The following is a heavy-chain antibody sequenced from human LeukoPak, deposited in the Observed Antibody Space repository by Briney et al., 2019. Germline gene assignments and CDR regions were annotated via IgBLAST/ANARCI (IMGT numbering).Heavy chain of an antibody. J-gene: IGHJ5*02. Sequence: SETLSLTCTVSGYSISSGYYWGWIRQPPGKGLEWIGSIYHSGSTYYNPSLKSRVTISVDTSKNQFSLRLTSVTATDTAVYYCARLNKPGWFDPWGQGTLVTVSS. CDR1: GYSISSGYY. CDR3: ARLNKPGWFDP. D-gene: IGHD1-14*01. V-gene: IGHV4-38-2*02. CDR2: IYHSGST.